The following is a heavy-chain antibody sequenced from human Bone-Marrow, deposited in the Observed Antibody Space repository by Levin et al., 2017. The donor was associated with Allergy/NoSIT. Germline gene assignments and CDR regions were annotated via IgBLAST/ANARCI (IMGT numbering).Heavy chain of an antibody. J-gene: IGHJ4*02. CDR2: IYYSGST. CDR3: ARRSNYCSSTSGFFFDY. V-gene: IGHV4-39*01. CDR1: GGSISSSSYY. Sequence: SETLSLTCTVSGGSISSSSYYWGWIRQPPGKGLEWIGSIYYSGSTYYNPSLKSRVTISVDTSKNQFSLKLSSVTAADTAVYYCARRSNYCSSTSGFFFDYWGQGTLVTVSS. D-gene: IGHD2-2*01.